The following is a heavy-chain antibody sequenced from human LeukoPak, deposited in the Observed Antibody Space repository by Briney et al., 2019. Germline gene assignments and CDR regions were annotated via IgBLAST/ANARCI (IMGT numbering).Heavy chain of an antibody. D-gene: IGHD6-13*01. V-gene: IGHV4-59*01. J-gene: IGHJ4*02. CDR1: GGSISSYY. CDR2: IYYSGST. CDR3: AREPEYSSSWYYFDY. Sequence: SETLSLTCTVSGGSISSYYWSWIRQPPGKGLEWIGYIYYSGSTNYNPSLRSRVNISVDTPKNQFSLKLSSVTAADTAVYYCAREPEYSSSWYYFDYWGQGTLVTVSS.